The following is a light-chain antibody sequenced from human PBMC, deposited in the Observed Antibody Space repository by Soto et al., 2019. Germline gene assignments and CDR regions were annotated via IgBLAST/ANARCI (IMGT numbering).Light chain of an antibody. Sequence: QSALTQPASVSGSPGQSITISCTGTSSDVGGHNYVSWYQQHPGKAPKLMIYEVSNRPSGVSNRFSGSKSGNTASLTISGLQAEDEADYYCSSYTSSSTLYVFGNGTKVTVL. J-gene: IGLJ1*01. CDR2: EVS. V-gene: IGLV2-14*01. CDR1: SSDVGGHNY. CDR3: SSYTSSSTLYV.